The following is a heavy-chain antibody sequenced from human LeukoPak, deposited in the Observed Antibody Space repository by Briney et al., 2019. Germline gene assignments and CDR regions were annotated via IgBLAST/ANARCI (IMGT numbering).Heavy chain of an antibody. J-gene: IGHJ4*02. CDR1: GFTFSSYS. Sequence: GGSLRLSCAASGFTFSSYSMNWVRQAPGKGLEWVSSISSSSSYIYYADSVKGRFTISRDNAKNSLYLQMNSLRAEDTAVYYCVRDGGVSGYDLLDYWGQGNLGHRLL. CDR2: ISSSSSYI. D-gene: IGHD5-12*01. V-gene: IGHV3-21*01. CDR3: VRDGGVSGYDLLDY.